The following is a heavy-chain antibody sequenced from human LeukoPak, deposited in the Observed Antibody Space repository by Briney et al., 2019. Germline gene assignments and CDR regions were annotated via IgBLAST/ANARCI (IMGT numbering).Heavy chain of an antibody. CDR1: GFTFSSYA. J-gene: IGHJ4*02. CDR3: AKGKYGSGSYYNDPFDY. CDR2: ISGSGGST. V-gene: IGHV3-23*01. Sequence: GGSLRLSCAASGFTFSSYAMSWVRQAPGKGLEWVSVISGSGGSTYYADSVKGRFTISRDNSKNTLYLQMNSLRAEDTAVYYCAKGKYGSGSYYNDPFDYWSQGTLVTVSS. D-gene: IGHD3-10*01.